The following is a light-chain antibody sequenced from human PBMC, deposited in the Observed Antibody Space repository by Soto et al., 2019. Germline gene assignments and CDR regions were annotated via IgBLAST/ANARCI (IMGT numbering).Light chain of an antibody. V-gene: IGKV3-15*01. CDR3: QHYKNWPPWT. J-gene: IGKJ1*01. CDR2: DAS. CDR1: QSVSSD. Sequence: EIVMTQSPATLCVSLGERATLSCRASQSVSSDLAWYQQKPGQAPRLLIYDASTRASGIPARFSGSGSGTDFTLTISSLQSEDFGVYYCQHYKNWPPWTFGQGTKVDIK.